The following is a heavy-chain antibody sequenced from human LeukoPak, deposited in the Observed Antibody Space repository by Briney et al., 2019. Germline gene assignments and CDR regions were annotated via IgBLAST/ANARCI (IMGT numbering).Heavy chain of an antibody. CDR2: ISSSSSYI. D-gene: IGHD6-6*01. J-gene: IGHJ4*02. CDR3: ARAGEQLVRFDY. Sequence: GGSLRLSCAASGFTFSSYSMNWVRQAPGKGLEWVSSISSSSSYIYYADSVKGRFTISRDNAKNSLYLQMNSLRAEDTAVYYCARAGEQLVRFDYWGQGTLVTVSS. CDR1: GFTFSSYS. V-gene: IGHV3-21*01.